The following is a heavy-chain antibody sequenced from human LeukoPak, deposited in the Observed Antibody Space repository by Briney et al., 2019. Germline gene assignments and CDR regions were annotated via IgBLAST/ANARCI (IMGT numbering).Heavy chain of an antibody. J-gene: IGHJ3*02. D-gene: IGHD3-10*01. CDR3: GRGCTLRGCGNAFDI. V-gene: IGHV4-30-4*07. Sequence: SDTLSLTCAVSGGSISSGGYSWSWIRQPPGKGLEWIGYIYYSGSTYYNPSLKSRVTISVDTSKNQFSLKLSSVTAADTAVYYCGRGCTLRGCGNAFDIWGQGTMVTVSS. CDR2: IYYSGST. CDR1: GGSISSGGYS.